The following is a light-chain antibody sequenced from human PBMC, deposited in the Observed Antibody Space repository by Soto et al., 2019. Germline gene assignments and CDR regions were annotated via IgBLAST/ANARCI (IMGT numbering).Light chain of an antibody. Sequence: QSVLTQPPSVSAAPGQKVTISCSGGSSNIGNNYVSWFQQLPGTAPKLLIYDNDKRPSGIPDRFSGSKSGTSATLGITRLQTGDEADYYCGTWDTGLTAVVFGGGTKVTVL. CDR3: GTWDTGLTAVV. CDR1: SSNIGNNY. V-gene: IGLV1-51*01. CDR2: DND. J-gene: IGLJ2*01.